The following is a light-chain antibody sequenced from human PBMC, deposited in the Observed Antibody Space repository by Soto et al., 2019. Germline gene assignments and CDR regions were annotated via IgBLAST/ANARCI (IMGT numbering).Light chain of an antibody. CDR2: GAS. CDR1: QSVSSNY. Sequence: EIVLTQSPGTLSLSPGERATLSCRASQSVSSNYLAWYQQKPGQAPRLLIYGASSRATGIPDRFSGSGSGTGFSLTITRLEPEDFAVYYCQQYLNSPWTFGQGTKVDIK. V-gene: IGKV3-20*01. CDR3: QQYLNSPWT. J-gene: IGKJ1*01.